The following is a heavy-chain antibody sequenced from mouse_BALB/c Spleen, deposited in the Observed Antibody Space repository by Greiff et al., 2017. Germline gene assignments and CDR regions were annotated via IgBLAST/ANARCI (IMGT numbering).Heavy chain of an antibody. D-gene: IGHD4-1*01. Sequence: EVKVEESGGGLVQPGGSMKLSCVASGFTFSNYWMNWVRQSPEKGLEWVAEIRLKSNNYATHYAESVKGRFTISRDDSKSSVYLQMNNLRAEDTGIYYCTRLGPPYAMDYWGQGTSVTVSS. V-gene: IGHV6-6*02. CDR2: IRLKSNNYAT. CDR1: GFTFSNYW. CDR3: TRLGPPYAMDY. J-gene: IGHJ4*01.